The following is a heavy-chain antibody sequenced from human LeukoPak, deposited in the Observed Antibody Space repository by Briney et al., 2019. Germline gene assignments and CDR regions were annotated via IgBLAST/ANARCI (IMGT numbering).Heavy chain of an antibody. D-gene: IGHD6-25*01. CDR1: GGSISSGGYY. J-gene: IGHJ6*02. Sequence: PSETLSLTCTVSGGSISSGGYYWSWIRQPPGKGLEWIGYIYHSGSTYYNPSLKSRVTISVDRSKNQFSLKLSSVTAADTAVYYCTRDSRPAYYYGMDVWGPGTTVTVSS. V-gene: IGHV4-30-2*01. CDR2: IYHSGST. CDR3: TRDSRPAYYYGMDV.